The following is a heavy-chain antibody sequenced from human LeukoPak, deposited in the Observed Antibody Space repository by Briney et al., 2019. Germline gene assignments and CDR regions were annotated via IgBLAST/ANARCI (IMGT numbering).Heavy chain of an antibody. CDR3: ARDGWFGELDKDHFDY. D-gene: IGHD3-10*01. V-gene: IGHV3-11*06. CDR1: GFTFSDYH. J-gene: IGHJ4*02. Sequence: GSPRLSCAASGFTFSDYHMSWIRQAPGKGLEWVSYISLSSTYTNYADSVKGRFTISRDNAKNLLYLQMNSLRAEDTAVYYCARDGWFGELDKDHFDYWGQGTLVTVSS. CDR2: ISLSSTYT.